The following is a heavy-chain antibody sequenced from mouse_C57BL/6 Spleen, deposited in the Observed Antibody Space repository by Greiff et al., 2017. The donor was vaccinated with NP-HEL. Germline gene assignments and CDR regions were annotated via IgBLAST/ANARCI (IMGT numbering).Heavy chain of an antibody. V-gene: IGHV1-80*01. CDR2: IYPGDGDT. J-gene: IGHJ2*01. Sequence: QVQLKESGAELVKPGASVKISCKASGYAFSSYWMNWVKQRPGKGLEWIGQIYPGDGDTNYNGKFKGKATLTADKSSSTAYMQLSSLTSEDSAVYFCARLGWADFDYWGQGTTLTVSS. CDR1: GYAFSSYW. D-gene: IGHD3-3*01. CDR3: ARLGWADFDY.